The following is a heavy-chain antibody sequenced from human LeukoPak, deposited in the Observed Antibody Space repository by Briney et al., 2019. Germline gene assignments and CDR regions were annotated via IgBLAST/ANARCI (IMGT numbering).Heavy chain of an antibody. J-gene: IGHJ6*03. V-gene: IGHV3-30*02. CDR3: ANGIAFPFSRNYASDYIDV. D-gene: IGHD4-11*01. CDR1: GFTFSSYG. CDR2: IRYDGSNK. Sequence: GGSLRPSCAASGFTFSSYGMHWVRQAPGKGLEWVAFIRYDGSNKYYADSVKGRFTISRDNSKTTLYPQMNRLRAEDTAVYYCANGIAFPFSRNYASDYIDVWGKGTPVTVSS.